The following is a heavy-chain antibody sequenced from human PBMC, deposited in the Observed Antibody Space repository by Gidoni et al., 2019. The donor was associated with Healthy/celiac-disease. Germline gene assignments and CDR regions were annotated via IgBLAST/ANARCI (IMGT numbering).Heavy chain of an antibody. CDR3: ARDGDYGDYLNYYYYGMDV. J-gene: IGHJ6*02. CDR2: IYSGGST. V-gene: IGHV3-53*02. CDR1: GFTVSSNY. Sequence: EVQLVETGGGLIQPGGSLRLSCAASGFTVSSNYISWVRQAPGKGLEWVSVIYSGGSTYYADSVKGRFTISRDNSKNTLYLQMNSLRAEDTAVYYCARDGDYGDYLNYYYYGMDVWGQGTTVTVSS. D-gene: IGHD4-17*01.